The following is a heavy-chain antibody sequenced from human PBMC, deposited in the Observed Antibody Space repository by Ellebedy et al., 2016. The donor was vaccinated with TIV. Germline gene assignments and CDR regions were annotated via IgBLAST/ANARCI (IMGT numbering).Heavy chain of an antibody. CDR3: ARTSTMVRGALDY. Sequence: SETLSLPXTVSDGSIRSYHWSWIRQSPGKGLEWIGYFHYSGTTNYNPSLKSRLSISVDTSKNQFSLNLSSVTAADTGVYYCARTSTMVRGALDYWGQGTLVTVSS. CDR2: FHYSGTT. J-gene: IGHJ4*02. D-gene: IGHD3-10*01. CDR1: DGSIRSYH. V-gene: IGHV4-59*01.